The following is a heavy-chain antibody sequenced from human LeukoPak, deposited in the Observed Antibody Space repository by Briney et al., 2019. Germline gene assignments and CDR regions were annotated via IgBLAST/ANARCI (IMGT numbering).Heavy chain of an antibody. CDR3: ARDGCSGGSCYHTTLNWFDP. CDR2: IYYSGST. J-gene: IGHJ5*02. Sequence: SGTLSLTCTVSGGSISSSSYYWGWIRQPPGKGLEWTGSIYYSGSTYYNPSLKSRVTISVDTSKNQFSLKLSSVTAADTAVYYCARDGCSGGSCYHTTLNWFDPWGQGTLVTVSS. V-gene: IGHV4-39*07. CDR1: GGSISSSSYY. D-gene: IGHD2-15*01.